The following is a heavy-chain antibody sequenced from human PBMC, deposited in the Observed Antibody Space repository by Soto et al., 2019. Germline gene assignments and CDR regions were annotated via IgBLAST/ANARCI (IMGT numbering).Heavy chain of an antibody. D-gene: IGHD3-22*01. CDR1: GDSVRSGIYY. J-gene: IGHJ5*02. CDR2: IDYSGST. CDR3: ARVGYHSGDYLSKWFDP. V-gene: IGHV4-61*01. Sequence: SETLSLTCTVSGDSVRSGIYYWSWIRQPPGKRLELIGFIDYSGSTNHNPSLKSRVTISIDTSKNQFSLKLKSVTAADTAVYYCARVGYHSGDYLSKWFDPWGQGTLVT.